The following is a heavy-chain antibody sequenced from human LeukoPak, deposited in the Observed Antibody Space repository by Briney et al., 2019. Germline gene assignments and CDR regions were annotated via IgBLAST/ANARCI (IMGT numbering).Heavy chain of an antibody. D-gene: IGHD2-21*01. CDR3: VKDDGTYYFDS. J-gene: IGHJ4*02. Sequence: GGSLRLSCKASGFTFSSYGMHWVRQAAGKGLQWVAFTRYDGSNKDYADFVNGRFTISRDNSEDMLYLEMNSLSPEDTAVYYCVKDDGTYYFDSWGRGTLVTVST. CDR2: TRYDGSNK. V-gene: IGHV3-30*02. CDR1: GFTFSSYG.